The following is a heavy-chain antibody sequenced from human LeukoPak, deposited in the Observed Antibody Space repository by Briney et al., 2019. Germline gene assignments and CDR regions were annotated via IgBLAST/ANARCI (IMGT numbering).Heavy chain of an antibody. CDR1: GFPFRSYD. CDR3: AKDRERFLEWLLTPYFDY. Sequence: QAGGPLRLSCAASGFPFRSYDMHLVRPAPGKGLEWVAFIRYDGGNKYYADSVKGLFTISRDKSKNTLYLQMNSLRAEDTAVYYCAKDRERFLEWLLTPYFDYWGQGTLVTVSS. D-gene: IGHD3-3*01. V-gene: IGHV3-30*02. J-gene: IGHJ4*02. CDR2: IRYDGGNK.